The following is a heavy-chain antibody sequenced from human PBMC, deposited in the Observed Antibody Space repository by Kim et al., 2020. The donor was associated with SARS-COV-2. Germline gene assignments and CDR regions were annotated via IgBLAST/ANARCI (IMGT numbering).Heavy chain of an antibody. J-gene: IGHJ4*02. Sequence: ASVKVSCKASGYTFTSYYMHWVRQAPGQGLEWMGIINPSGGSTSYAQKFQGRVTMTRDTSTSTVYMELSSLRSEDTAVYYCARDYGGNSPPYYFDYWGQGTLVTVSS. CDR1: GYTFTSYY. V-gene: IGHV1-46*01. D-gene: IGHD2-21*02. CDR3: ARDYGGNSPPYYFDY. CDR2: INPSGGST.